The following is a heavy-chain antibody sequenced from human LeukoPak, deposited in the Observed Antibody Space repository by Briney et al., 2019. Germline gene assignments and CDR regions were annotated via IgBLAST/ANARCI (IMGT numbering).Heavy chain of an antibody. CDR2: SDPKSGAT. CDR3: ARGNFYDNKGYSPELRY. J-gene: IGHJ4*02. CDR1: GYTFTSYY. Sequence: GASVQVSCKTSGYTFTSYYIHWLRQAPGQRFEWMGWSDPKSGATKYEYFQGRVTMTRDTSISTAYMELSRLTSDDTAVYYCARGNFYDNKGYSPELRYWGQGTLVTVSS. D-gene: IGHD3-10*01. V-gene: IGHV1-2*02.